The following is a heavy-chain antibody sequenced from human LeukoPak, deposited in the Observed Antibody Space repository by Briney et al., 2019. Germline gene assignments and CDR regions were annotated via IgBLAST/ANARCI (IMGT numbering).Heavy chain of an antibody. V-gene: IGHV3-33*01. J-gene: IGHJ4*02. CDR3: ARSLRDSSGYYFMD. CDR1: GFTFSDYG. D-gene: IGHD3-22*01. Sequence: GGSLRLSCAASGFTFSDYGMHWVRQAPGKGLEWVAVIWYDGSNKYYADSVKGRFIISRDNSKNTLFLQMNSLRAEDTAVYYCARSLRDSSGYYFMDWGQGTLATVSS. CDR2: IWYDGSNK.